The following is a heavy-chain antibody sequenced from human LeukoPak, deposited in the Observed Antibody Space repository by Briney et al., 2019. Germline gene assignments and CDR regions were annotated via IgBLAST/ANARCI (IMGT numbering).Heavy chain of an antibody. Sequence: SETLSLTCTVSGGSISSSGYYWGWIRQPPGKGLEWIGSIYYSGTTYYNPSLKSRVSISVDTSKNHFSLKPSSVTAADTAVYYCAPGESRVVAVWGQGTLITVSS. CDR2: IYYSGTT. CDR3: APGESRVVAV. D-gene: IGHD2-15*01. V-gene: IGHV4-39*07. CDR1: GGSISSSGYY. J-gene: IGHJ4*02.